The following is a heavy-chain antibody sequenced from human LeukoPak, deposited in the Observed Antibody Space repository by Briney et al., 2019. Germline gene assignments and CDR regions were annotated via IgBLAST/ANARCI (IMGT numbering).Heavy chain of an antibody. D-gene: IGHD1-26*01. Sequence: GGSLRLSCAASGFTFSSYSMNWVRQAPGKGLEWVSYISSSSTIYYADSVKGRFTISRDNAKNSLYLQMNSLRAEDTAVYYCAREATGFDPWGQGTLVTVSS. CDR1: GFTFSSYS. V-gene: IGHV3-48*01. CDR3: AREATGFDP. CDR2: ISSSSTI. J-gene: IGHJ5*02.